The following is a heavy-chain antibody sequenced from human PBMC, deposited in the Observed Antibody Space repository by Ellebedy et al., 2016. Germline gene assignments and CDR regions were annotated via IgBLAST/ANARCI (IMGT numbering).Heavy chain of an antibody. V-gene: IGHV3-23*01. CDR3: ARGVGSGWFDP. D-gene: IGHD2-15*01. J-gene: IGHJ5*02. CDR1: GFTFSSYD. CDR2: ISGSGGST. Sequence: GESLKISCAASGFTFSSYDMDWVRQAPGKGREWVSGISGSGGSTYYADSVKGRFTISRDNSKNTLYLQMNSLRAEDTAVYYCARGVGSGWFDPWGQGTLVTVSS.